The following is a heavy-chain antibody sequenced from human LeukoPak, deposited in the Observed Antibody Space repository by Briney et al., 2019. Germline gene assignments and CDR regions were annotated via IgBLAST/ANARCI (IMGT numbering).Heavy chain of an antibody. CDR2: IIPIFGTA. V-gene: IGHV1-69*01. D-gene: IGHD2-15*01. Sequence: SVKVSCKASGGTFSSYAISWVRQAPGQGLGWMGGIIPIFGTANYAQKFQGRVTITADESTSTAYMELSSLRSEDTAVYYCARAGGYCSGGSCYSILNWFDPWGQGTLVTVSS. CDR1: GGTFSSYA. J-gene: IGHJ5*02. CDR3: ARAGGYCSGGSCYSILNWFDP.